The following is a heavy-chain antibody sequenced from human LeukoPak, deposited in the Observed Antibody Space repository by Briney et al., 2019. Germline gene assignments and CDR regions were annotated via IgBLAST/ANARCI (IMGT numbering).Heavy chain of an antibody. V-gene: IGHV1-8*01. CDR3: ARYCSGGSCYSPYYHYYYGMDV. CDR1: GYTFTSYD. CDR2: MDPNSGNT. D-gene: IGHD2-15*01. Sequence: GASVKVSCKASGYTFTSYDINWVRQATGQGLEWMGWMDPNSGNTGYAQKFQGRVTMTRNTSISTAYMELSSLRSEDTAVYYCARYCSGGSCYSPYYHYYYGMDVWGRGTTVTVSS. J-gene: IGHJ6*02.